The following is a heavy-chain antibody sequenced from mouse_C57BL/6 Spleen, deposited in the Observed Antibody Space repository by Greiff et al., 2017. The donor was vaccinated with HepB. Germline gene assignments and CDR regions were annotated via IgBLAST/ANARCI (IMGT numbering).Heavy chain of an antibody. V-gene: IGHV1-55*01. CDR2: IYPGSGST. J-gene: IGHJ3*01. CDR1: GYTFTSYW. CDR3: ARGGFTTVVATPFAY. D-gene: IGHD1-1*01. Sequence: VQLQQPGAELVKPGASVKMSCKASGYTFTSYWITWVKQRPGQGLEWIGDIYPGSGSTNYNEKFKSKATLTVDTSSSTAYMQLSSLTSEDSAVYYCARGGFTTVVATPFAYWGQGTLVTVSA.